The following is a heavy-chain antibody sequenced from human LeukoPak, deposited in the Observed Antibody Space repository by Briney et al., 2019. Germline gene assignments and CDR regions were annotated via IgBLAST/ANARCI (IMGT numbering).Heavy chain of an antibody. CDR1: GGTFSSYA. CDR3: ARVIAVAQAFDI. D-gene: IGHD6-19*01. J-gene: IGHJ3*02. CDR2: IIPIFGTA. Sequence: WDSVKVSCKASGGTFSSYAISWVRQAPGQGLEWMGGIIPIFGTANYAQKFQGRVTITADKSTSTAYMELSSLRSEDTAVYYCARVIAVAQAFDIWGQGTMVTVSS. V-gene: IGHV1-69*06.